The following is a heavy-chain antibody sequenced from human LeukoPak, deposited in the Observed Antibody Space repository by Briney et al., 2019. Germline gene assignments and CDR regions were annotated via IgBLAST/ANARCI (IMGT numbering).Heavy chain of an antibody. J-gene: IGHJ4*02. CDR1: GFSFNNYW. CDR3: ARPGDGFDY. Sequence: GGSLRRSCAASGFSFNNYWMHWVRQAPGKGLVWVSRVNSDGSITTYADSVKGRFTISRDNAKNTLYLQMNSLRAEDTAVYYCARPGDGFDYWGQGTLVTVSS. V-gene: IGHV3-74*01. D-gene: IGHD3-10*01. CDR2: VNSDGSIT.